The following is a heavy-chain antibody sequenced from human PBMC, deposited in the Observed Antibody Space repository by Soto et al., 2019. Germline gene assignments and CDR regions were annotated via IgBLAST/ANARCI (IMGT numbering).Heavy chain of an antibody. D-gene: IGHD3-16*01. V-gene: IGHV4-4*07. CDR1: GGSISGYY. CDR2: KHTSGTT. Sequence: QVQLQESGPGLVKPSETLSLTCTVSGGSISGYYWTWIRQPAGKGLEWIGRKHTSGTTNYNPSLKSRVIMSIDTSTNQFSLNLSSVTAADTAVYYCARGGEFYVLDVWGQGTTVAVSS. CDR3: ARGGEFYVLDV. J-gene: IGHJ6*02.